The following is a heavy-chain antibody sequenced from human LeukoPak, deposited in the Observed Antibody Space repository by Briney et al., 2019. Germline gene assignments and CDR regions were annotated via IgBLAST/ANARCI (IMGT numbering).Heavy chain of an antibody. V-gene: IGHV3-23*01. CDR2: ISGSGGST. CDR1: GFTFDDHG. J-gene: IGHJ4*02. CDR3: ARDAGGSYPGGGFFDY. Sequence: PGGSLRLSCAASGFTFDDHGMSWVRQAPGKGLEWVSAISGSGGSTYYADSVKGRFTISRDNAKKSLYLQMNSLRAEDTAVYYCARDAGGSYPGGGFFDYWGQGTLVTVSS. D-gene: IGHD1-26*01.